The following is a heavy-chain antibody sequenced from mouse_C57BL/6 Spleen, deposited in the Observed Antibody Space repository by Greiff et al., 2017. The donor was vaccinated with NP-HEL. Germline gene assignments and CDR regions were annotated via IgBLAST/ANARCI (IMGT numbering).Heavy chain of an antibody. Sequence: QVQLKESGAELARPGASVKLSCKASGYTFTSYGISWVKQRTGQGLEWIGEIYPRSGNTYYNEKFKGKATLTADKSSSTAYMELRSLTSEDSAVYFCARGGGPYAMDYWGQGTSVTVSS. CDR2: IYPRSGNT. CDR1: GYTFTSYG. V-gene: IGHV1-81*01. CDR3: ARGGGPYAMDY. J-gene: IGHJ4*01.